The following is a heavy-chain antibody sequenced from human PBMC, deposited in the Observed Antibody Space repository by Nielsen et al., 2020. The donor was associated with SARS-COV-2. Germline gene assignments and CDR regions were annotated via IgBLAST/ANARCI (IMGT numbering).Heavy chain of an antibody. CDR1: GGTNSSYY. D-gene: IGHD3-22*01. V-gene: IGHV4-59*01. CDR3: ARGRRYYDSSGYSIDY. Sequence: SETLSLTCTASGGTNSSYYWSWIRQPPGKGLEWIGYIYYSGSTNYNPSLKSRVTISVDTSKNQFSLKLSSVTAADTAVYYCARGRRYYDSSGYSIDYWGQGTLVTVSS. J-gene: IGHJ4*02. CDR2: IYYSGST.